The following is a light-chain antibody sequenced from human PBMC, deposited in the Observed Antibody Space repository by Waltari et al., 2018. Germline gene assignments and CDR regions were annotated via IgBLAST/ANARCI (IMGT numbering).Light chain of an antibody. CDR1: QDITIY. CDR2: DTS. Sequence: DIQMTQSPSSLAASVGDRGTITCQASQDITIYLNWYQQKPGKAPKLLIYDTSKLETGVPSRFSGSGSGTHFTFTISSLQPEDIATYYCQVSFHFPLTFGGGTKLEIK. CDR3: QVSFHFPLT. J-gene: IGKJ4*01. V-gene: IGKV1-33*01.